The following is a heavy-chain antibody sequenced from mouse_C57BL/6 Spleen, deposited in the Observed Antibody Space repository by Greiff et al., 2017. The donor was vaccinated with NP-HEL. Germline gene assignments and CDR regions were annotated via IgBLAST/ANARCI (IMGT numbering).Heavy chain of an antibody. Sequence: VQLQQSGAELVKPGASVKLSCKASGYTFTEYTIHWVKQRSGQGLEWIGWFYPGSGSIKYNEKFKDKATLTADKSSSTVYMELSRLTSEDSAVYFCARHEGNHYYGSSPWCAYWGQGTLVTVSA. V-gene: IGHV1-62-2*01. J-gene: IGHJ3*01. CDR3: ARHEGNHYYGSSPWCAY. CDR2: FYPGSGSI. D-gene: IGHD1-1*01. CDR1: GYTFTEYT.